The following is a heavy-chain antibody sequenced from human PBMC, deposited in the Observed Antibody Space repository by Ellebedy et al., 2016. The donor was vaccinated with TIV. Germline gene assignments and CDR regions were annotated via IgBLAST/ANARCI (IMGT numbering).Heavy chain of an antibody. D-gene: IGHD1-1*01. J-gene: IGHJ4*02. CDR2: INPVSGYT. V-gene: IGHV1-46*01. CDR3: ATERSATYFFDY. CDR1: EYAFTNFL. Sequence: AASVKVSCKASEYAFTNFLIHWVRQAPAQGLEWMGIINPVSGYTGYAQKFQDRVIVTRDTSTNTVYMVLGSLRSDDTAVYYCATERSATYFFDYWGQGTLVTVSS.